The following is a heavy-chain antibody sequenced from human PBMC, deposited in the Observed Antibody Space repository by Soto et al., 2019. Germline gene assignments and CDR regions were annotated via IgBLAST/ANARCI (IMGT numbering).Heavy chain of an antibody. Sequence: PVEPLTISCPGSVYSFAGYWITWVRQKPGNGMDWMGRIDPSDSQTYYSPSFRGHVTISVTKSITTVFLQWSSLRASDTAMYYCARQIYDSDTGPNFQYYFDSWGQGTPVTVSS. V-gene: IGHV5-10-1*01. CDR1: VYSFAGYW. J-gene: IGHJ4*02. CDR2: IDPSDSQT. CDR3: ARQIYDSDTGPNFQYYFDS. D-gene: IGHD3-22*01.